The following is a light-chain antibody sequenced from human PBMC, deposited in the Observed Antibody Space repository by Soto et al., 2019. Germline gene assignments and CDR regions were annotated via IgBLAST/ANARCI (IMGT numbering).Light chain of an antibody. CDR2: AAS. V-gene: IGKV1-8*01. Sequence: AIRMTHSPSSLSAPTRARPTITCRASQGISSYLAWYQQKPGKAPKVLIYAASSLQSGVPSRFSGSGSGTDGTLTISSLQTEDCATYYCQQSYSTTITFGQGTRLEIK. CDR1: QGISSY. J-gene: IGKJ5*01. CDR3: QQSYSTTIT.